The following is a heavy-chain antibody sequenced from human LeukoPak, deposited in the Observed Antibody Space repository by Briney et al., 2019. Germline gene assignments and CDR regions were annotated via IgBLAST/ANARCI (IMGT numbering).Heavy chain of an antibody. CDR2: IYYSGST. Sequence: PSETLSLTCTVSGGSISSGDYYWSWIRQPPGKGLEWIGYIYYSGSTYYNPSLKSRVTISVDTSKNQFSLKLSSVTAADTAVYYCARNGRHCSSTSCSPNWFDPWGQGTLVTVSS. V-gene: IGHV4-30-4*08. CDR1: GGSISSGDYY. CDR3: ARNGRHCSSTSCSPNWFDP. J-gene: IGHJ5*02. D-gene: IGHD2-2*01.